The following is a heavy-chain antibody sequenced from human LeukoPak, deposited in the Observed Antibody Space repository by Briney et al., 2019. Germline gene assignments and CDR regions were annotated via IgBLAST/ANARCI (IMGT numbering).Heavy chain of an antibody. CDR2: ISAYNGDT. Sequence: GASVKVSCKAPGYTFTSYGTSWVRQAPGQGLEWMGWISAYNGDTNYAQNLQGRVTMTTDTSTSTAYMELRSLRSDDTAVYYCARQDYGSGFDYWGQGTLVTVSS. CDR1: GYTFTSYG. V-gene: IGHV1-18*04. CDR3: ARQDYGSGFDY. J-gene: IGHJ4*02. D-gene: IGHD3-10*01.